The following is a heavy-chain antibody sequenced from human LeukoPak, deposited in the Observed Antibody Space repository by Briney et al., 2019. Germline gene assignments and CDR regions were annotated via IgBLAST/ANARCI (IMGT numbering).Heavy chain of an antibody. V-gene: IGHV3-15*04. CDR1: GFTFSDAW. Sequence: GGFLRLSCAASGFTFSDAWMSWVRQAQGKGLEWVGRIESKTDGGTTDYAAPVKGRFTISRDDSKNTLYLQMNSLKTEDTAVYYCTRVPCGSGSSILDYWGQGTPVTVSS. CDR2: IESKTDGGTT. D-gene: IGHD3-10*01. CDR3: TRVPCGSGSSILDY. J-gene: IGHJ4*02.